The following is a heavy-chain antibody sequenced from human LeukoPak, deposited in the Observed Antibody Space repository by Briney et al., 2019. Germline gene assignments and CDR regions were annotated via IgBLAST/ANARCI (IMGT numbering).Heavy chain of an antibody. Sequence: GGSLRLSCAASGFTFDDYAMSWVRQAPGKGLEWVSGINWSGVSTGYADSVKGRFTISRDNTKNSLFLQMSSLRAEDTAFHYCAKGKDTLNPYWYFDVWGRGTLVTVSS. CDR3: AKGKDTLNPYWYFDV. V-gene: IGHV3-20*04. CDR1: GFTFDDYA. J-gene: IGHJ2*01. D-gene: IGHD2-15*01. CDR2: INWSGVST.